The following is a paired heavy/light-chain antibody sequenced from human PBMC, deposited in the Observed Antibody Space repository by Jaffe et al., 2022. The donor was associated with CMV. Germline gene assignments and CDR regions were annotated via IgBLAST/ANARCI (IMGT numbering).Heavy chain of an antibody. CDR2: ISPSDGRS. D-gene: IGHD3-22*01. V-gene: IGHV1-46*01. Sequence: QVQLVQSGAEVKKPGASVTLSCQASGDTLRNYYMHWVRQAPGQGLEWMAVISPSDGRSTYAQNFQDRVTLTRDTSTSTVYLDVSRLTFEDTAVYYCARLYYYDMTTGFDYWGQGTLVTVSS. J-gene: IGHJ4*02. CDR1: GDTLRNYY. CDR3: ARLYYYDMTTGFDY.
Light chain of an antibody. V-gene: IGKV1-9*01. J-gene: IGKJ5*01. CDR3: QQVKRFPPIT. CDR2: AAS. Sequence: IQLTQSPSSLSASIGDRVTITCRASQDISGYLAWYQQKPGRAPKLLIYAASTLASGVPSRFSGSGSGTDFTLAISRLQPEDFATYYCQQVKRFPPITFGQGTRLDIK. CDR1: QDISGY.